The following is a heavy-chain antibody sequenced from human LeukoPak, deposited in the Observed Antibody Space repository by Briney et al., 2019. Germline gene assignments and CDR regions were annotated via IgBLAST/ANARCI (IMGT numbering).Heavy chain of an antibody. CDR3: ARTEPSGTTSH. CDR1: GGSITNYY. V-gene: IGHV4-59*01. Sequence: PSETLSLTCTVSGGSITNYYWSWIRQPPGKGLEWIGYIYYSGSTNYNPSLKSRVTLSVDTSRNQFSLSLRPMTAADTAVYYCARTEPSGTTSHWGQGTLVTVSS. D-gene: IGHD1-1*01. J-gene: IGHJ4*02. CDR2: IYYSGST.